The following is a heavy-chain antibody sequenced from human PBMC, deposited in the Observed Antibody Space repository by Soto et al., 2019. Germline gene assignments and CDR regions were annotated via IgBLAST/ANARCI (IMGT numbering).Heavy chain of an antibody. D-gene: IGHD2-15*01. CDR2: IIPILGIA. CDR1: GGTFSSYT. CDR3: ARGHYGGPPIRYCSGGSCPAYAFDI. V-gene: IGHV1-69*02. J-gene: IGHJ3*02. Sequence: GASVKVSCKASGGTFSSYTISWVRQAPGQGLEWMGRIIPILGIANYAQKFQGRVTITADKSTSTAYMELSSLRSEDTAVYYCARGHYGGPPIRYCSGGSCPAYAFDIWGQGTMVTVSS.